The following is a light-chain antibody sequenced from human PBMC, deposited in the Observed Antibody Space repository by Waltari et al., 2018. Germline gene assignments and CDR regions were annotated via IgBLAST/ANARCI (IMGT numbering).Light chain of an antibody. CDR1: SSNIGSNI. CDR2: NNE. V-gene: IGLV1-44*01. Sequence: QSVLTQPPSASGAPGQRVPISCSGSSSNIGSNIVNWYQHLPGTAPQLLIYNNERRPSGVPDRLPGSKSATSASLAISGLQSEDEADYYCAAWDDSLNGPVFGGGTKLTVL. CDR3: AAWDDSLNGPV. J-gene: IGLJ2*01.